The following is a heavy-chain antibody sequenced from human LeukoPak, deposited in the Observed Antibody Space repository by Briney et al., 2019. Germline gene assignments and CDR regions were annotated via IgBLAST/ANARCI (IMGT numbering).Heavy chain of an antibody. V-gene: IGHV3-23*01. CDR3: AKSDLSRRAEYFQH. CDR1: GFTFSKYA. CDR2: ITDSGGRT. Sequence: GGSLRLSCAASGFTFSKYALSWVRQAPGKGLEWVSAITDSGGRTYYADSVKGRFTISRDNSKNTLYLQVISLRVEDTAVYYCAKSDLSRRAEYFQHWGQGTLVTVSS. J-gene: IGHJ1*01. D-gene: IGHD6-13*01.